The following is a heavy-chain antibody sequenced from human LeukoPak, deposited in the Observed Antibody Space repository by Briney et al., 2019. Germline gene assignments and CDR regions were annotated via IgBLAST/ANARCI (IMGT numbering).Heavy chain of an antibody. D-gene: IGHD6-19*01. CDR1: GFTFSSYE. J-gene: IGHJ3*02. CDR3: ARSSHPNDAFGI. V-gene: IGHV3-48*03. Sequence: GGSLRLSCAASGFTFSSYEMNWVRQAPGKGLEWVSYISSSGTTIYYADSVKGRFTISRDNAKNSLYLQMNSLRAEDTAVYYCARSSHPNDAFGIWGQGTMVTVSS. CDR2: ISSSGTTI.